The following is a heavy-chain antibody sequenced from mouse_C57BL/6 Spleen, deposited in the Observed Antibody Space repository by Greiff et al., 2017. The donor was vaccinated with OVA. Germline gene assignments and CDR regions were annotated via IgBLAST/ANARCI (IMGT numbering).Heavy chain of an antibody. CDR1: GFTFTDYY. J-gene: IGHJ4*01. D-gene: IGHD1-1*01. CDR3: ARYLYYYGSSYGYAMDY. V-gene: IGHV7-3*01. Sequence: EVKLVESGGGLVQPGGSLSLSCAASGFTFTDYYMSWVRQPPGKALEWLGFIRNKANGYTTEYSASVKGRFTISRDNSQSILYLQMNALRAEDSATYYCARYLYYYGSSYGYAMDYWGQGTSVTVSS. CDR2: IRNKANGYTT.